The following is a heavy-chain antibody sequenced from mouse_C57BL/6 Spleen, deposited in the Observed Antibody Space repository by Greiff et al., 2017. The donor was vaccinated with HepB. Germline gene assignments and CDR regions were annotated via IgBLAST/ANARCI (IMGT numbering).Heavy chain of an antibody. Sequence: VQLQQPGAELVKPGASVKMSCKASGYTFTSYWITWVKQRPGQGLEWIGDIYPGSGSTNYNEKFKSKATLTVDTSSSTAYMQISSLTSEDSAVYYCARWDPSSPYYFDYWGQGTTLTVSS. CDR3: ARWDPSSPYYFDY. CDR1: GYTFTSYW. V-gene: IGHV1-55*01. D-gene: IGHD1-1*01. J-gene: IGHJ2*01. CDR2: IYPGSGST.